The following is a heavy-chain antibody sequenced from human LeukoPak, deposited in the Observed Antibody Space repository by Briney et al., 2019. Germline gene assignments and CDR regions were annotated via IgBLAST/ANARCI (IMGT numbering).Heavy chain of an antibody. CDR1: GGTFSSYA. D-gene: IGHD1-26*01. V-gene: IGHV1-2*06. J-gene: IGHJ4*02. CDR2: INPNNGGT. CDR3: TRESGSYHGNDY. Sequence: GASVKVSCKASGGTFSSYAISWVRQAPGQGLEWMGRINPNNGGTNYAQKFQGRVTMTGDTSISTAYMELSSLRSDDTAVYYCTRESGSYHGNDYWGQGTLVTVSS.